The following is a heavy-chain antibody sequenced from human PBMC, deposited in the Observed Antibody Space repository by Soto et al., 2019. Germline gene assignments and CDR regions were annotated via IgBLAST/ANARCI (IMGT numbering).Heavy chain of an antibody. D-gene: IGHD5-18*01. J-gene: IGHJ6*02. CDR3: ARDPVDTAMAPNYYYGMDV. V-gene: IGHV1-69*12. CDR2: IIPIFGTA. Sequence: QVQLVQSGAEVKKPGSSVKVSCKASGGTFGSYAISWVRQAPGQGLEWMGGIIPIFGTANYAQKFQGRVTITADESTSTAYMELSSLRSEDTAVYYCARDPVDTAMAPNYYYGMDVWGQGTTVTVSS. CDR1: GGTFGSYA.